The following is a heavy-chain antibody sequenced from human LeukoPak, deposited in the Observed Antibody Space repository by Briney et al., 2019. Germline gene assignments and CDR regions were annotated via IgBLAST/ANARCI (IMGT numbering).Heavy chain of an antibody. Sequence: ASVKVSCKASGYTFTAYYIHWLRQAPGQGLEWMGWINTNTGNPTYAQGFTGRFVFSLDTSVSTAYLQISSLKAEDTAVYYCARGGHITAVAGHHWFDPWGQGTLVTVSS. CDR1: GYTFTAYY. D-gene: IGHD6-19*01. CDR2: INTNTGNP. CDR3: ARGGHITAVAGHHWFDP. V-gene: IGHV7-4-1*02. J-gene: IGHJ5*02.